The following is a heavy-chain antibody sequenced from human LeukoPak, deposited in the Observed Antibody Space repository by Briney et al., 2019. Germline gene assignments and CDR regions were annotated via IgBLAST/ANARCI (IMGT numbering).Heavy chain of an antibody. CDR2: IYFSGTT. CDR1: GGSISSGSFY. V-gene: IGHV4-39*02. J-gene: IGHJ4*02. CDR3: ATGSRQYYFDF. D-gene: IGHD5-24*01. Sequence: PSETLSLTCTVSGGSISSGSFYWGWIRQPPGKGLEWIGSIYFSGTTYYNASLKSRVTVSVDTSEDQFSLEASSVTAADTAVYYCATGSRQYYFDFWGQGILVTASS.